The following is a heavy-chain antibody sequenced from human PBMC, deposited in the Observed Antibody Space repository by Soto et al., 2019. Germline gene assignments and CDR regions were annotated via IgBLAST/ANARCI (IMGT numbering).Heavy chain of an antibody. CDR2: ISTNKGNT. J-gene: IGHJ6*02. CDR1: GYTFTNYG. D-gene: IGHD2-15*01. V-gene: IGHV1-18*01. CDR3: AREGRIVGAVNTYYYYGMDV. Sequence: QVQLVQSGAEVKKPGASVKVSCKASGYTFTNYGLSWVRQAPGQGLEWMGWISTNKGNTNYAQKFQGRVTMTTDTPTSTAYMELRSRRSDDTAVYYCAREGRIVGAVNTYYYYGMDVWGRGTTVTVS.